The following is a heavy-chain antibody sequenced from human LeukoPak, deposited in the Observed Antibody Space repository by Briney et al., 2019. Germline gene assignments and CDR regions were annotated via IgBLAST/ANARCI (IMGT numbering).Heavy chain of an antibody. CDR1: GFTFGSYT. J-gene: IGHJ4*02. CDR3: AKPRRAATLDY. D-gene: IGHD2-15*01. Sequence: GGSRKLSCAASGFTFGSYTVTWVRQAPGKGLEWVSSISGGGGSTYYADSVKGRFTISRDNSKNTLYLRMNSLRVEDTAVYYCAKPRRAATLDYWGQGTLVSASS. V-gene: IGHV3-23*01. CDR2: ISGGGGST.